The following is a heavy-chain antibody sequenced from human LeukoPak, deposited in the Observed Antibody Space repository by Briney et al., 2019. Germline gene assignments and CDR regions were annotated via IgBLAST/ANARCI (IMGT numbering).Heavy chain of an antibody. Sequence: ASAQVSSKAFAVTFSSSAISCARQAPGQGPEWTAWINTNTGNPMYAQGFTGRFVFSLDPSVSPAYLQISSLKAEDTAVYYCARKPHGSDPYYFDYGGRGTVGSVS. CDR1: AVTFSSSA. V-gene: IGHV7-4-1*02. CDR2: INTNTGNP. D-gene: IGHD3-10*01. CDR3: ARKPHGSDPYYFDY. J-gene: IGHJ4*02.